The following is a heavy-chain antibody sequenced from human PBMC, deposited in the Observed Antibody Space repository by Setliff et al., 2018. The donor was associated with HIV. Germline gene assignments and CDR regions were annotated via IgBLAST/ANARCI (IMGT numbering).Heavy chain of an antibody. D-gene: IGHD3-22*01. J-gene: IGHJ3*02. CDR3: ARGDTYYHDSSGYVKSALDCLDI. Sequence: SETLSLTCNVSGDSISGFFWTWIRQPPGKRLEWIGSIFTNEFTYYNPSLKSRVTISADTSNTQFSLKLRSVTAADTAVYHCARGDTYYHDSSGYVKSALDCLDIWGQGTMVTVSS. CDR1: GDSISGFF. V-gene: IGHV4-4*08. CDR2: IFTNEFT.